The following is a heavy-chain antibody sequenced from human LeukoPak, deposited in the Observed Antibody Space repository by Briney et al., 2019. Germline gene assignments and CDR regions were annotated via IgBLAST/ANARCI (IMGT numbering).Heavy chain of an antibody. CDR3: AKGGSYYYYYMDV. CDR2: ISGSGGST. J-gene: IGHJ6*03. Sequence: GGSLRLSCAASGFTFSSDAMSWVRQAPGKGLEWVSAISGSGGSTYYADSVKGRFTISRDNSKNTLFLQMNSLRAEDKAVYYCAKGGSYYYYYMDVWGKGTTVTVSS. CDR1: GFTFSSDA. V-gene: IGHV3-23*01. D-gene: IGHD3-10*01.